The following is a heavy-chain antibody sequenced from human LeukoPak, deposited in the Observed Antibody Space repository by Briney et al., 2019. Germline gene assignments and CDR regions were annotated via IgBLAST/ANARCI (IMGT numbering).Heavy chain of an antibody. J-gene: IGHJ4*02. CDR3: ASASRDGYNYFDY. Sequence: PGRSLRLSCAASGFIFSSYGMHWVRQAPGKGLEWVAVIWYDGSNKYYADSVKGRFTISRDNSKNTLYLQMNSLRAEDTAVYYCASASRDGYNYFDYWGQGTLVTVSS. V-gene: IGHV3-33*01. CDR2: IWYDGSNK. D-gene: IGHD5-24*01. CDR1: GFIFSSYG.